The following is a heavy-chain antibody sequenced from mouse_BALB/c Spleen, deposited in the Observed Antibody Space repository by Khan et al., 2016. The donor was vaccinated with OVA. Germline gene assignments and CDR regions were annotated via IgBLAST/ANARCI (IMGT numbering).Heavy chain of an antibody. V-gene: IGHV5-6-4*01. CDR1: GFTFSTYT. CDR2: VNSGSTYT. D-gene: IGHD2-1*01. CDR3: TRDGNYAHWYFDV. J-gene: IGHJ1*01. Sequence: EVELVESGGGLVKPGGSLKLSCAASGFTFSTYTMSWVRQAPEKRLEWVATVNSGSTYTYYPDSVKGRFTISRDKAKNTLYLQMSSLKSEDTALYYCTRDGNYAHWYFDVWGAGTTVTFSS.